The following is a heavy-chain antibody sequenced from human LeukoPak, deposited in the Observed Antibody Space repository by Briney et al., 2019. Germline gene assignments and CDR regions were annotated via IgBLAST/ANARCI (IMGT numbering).Heavy chain of an antibody. Sequence: PSETLSLTCAVCGGSFSGYYWSWIRQPPGKGLEWIGEINHSGSTNYNPSLKSRVTISVDTSKNQFSLKLSSVTAADTAVYYCATSNYGLDAFDIWGQGTMVTVSS. V-gene: IGHV4-34*01. J-gene: IGHJ3*02. CDR1: GGSFSGYY. CDR2: INHSGST. D-gene: IGHD1-7*01. CDR3: ATSNYGLDAFDI.